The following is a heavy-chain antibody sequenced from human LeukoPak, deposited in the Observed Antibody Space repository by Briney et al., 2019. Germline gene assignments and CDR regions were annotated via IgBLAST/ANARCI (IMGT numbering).Heavy chain of an antibody. CDR1: GSTFTSLA. D-gene: IGHD5-24*01. CDR3: AKKPVTIKYPFDN. CDR2: VHGRT. J-gene: IGHJ4*02. Sequence: GGSLRLSCAASGSTFTSLAMTWARQAPGKGLEWVSTVHGRTYYADSVKGRFTISRDDSRSTLYLQTDNLRAEDTAVYYCAKKPVTIKYPFDNWGQGTLVTVST. V-gene: IGHV3-23*01.